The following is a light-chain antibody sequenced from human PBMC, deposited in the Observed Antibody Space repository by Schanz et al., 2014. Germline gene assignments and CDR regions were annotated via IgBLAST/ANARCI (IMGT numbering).Light chain of an antibody. CDR1: TSNIGSHT. CDR2: SDN. CDR3: AAWDDSLNALV. Sequence: QSVLTQPPSASGTPGQRATISCSGSTSNIGSHTVSWYQHLPGTAPKLLIYSDNQRPSGVPDRFSGSKSGTSASLAISGLQSEDEADYYCAAWDDSLNALVFGGGTKLTVL. V-gene: IGLV1-44*01. J-gene: IGLJ3*02.